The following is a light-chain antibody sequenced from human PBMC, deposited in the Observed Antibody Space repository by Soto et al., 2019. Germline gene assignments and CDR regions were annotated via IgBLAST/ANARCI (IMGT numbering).Light chain of an antibody. CDR3: FSYAGSNIYV. J-gene: IGLJ1*01. V-gene: IGLV2-8*01. CDR1: RNEVGAYNF. Sequence: QSALTQPPSASGSPGQSVTISCTGTRNEVGAYNFVSWYQQHPGKAHKLMIYDVSKRPSGVPDRFSGSMSGNTASLTVSGLQAEDEADYYCFSYAGSNIYVFGTGTKVTVL. CDR2: DVS.